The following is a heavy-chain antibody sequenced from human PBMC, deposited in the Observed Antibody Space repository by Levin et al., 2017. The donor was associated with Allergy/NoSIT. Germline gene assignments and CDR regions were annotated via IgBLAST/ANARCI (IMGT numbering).Heavy chain of an antibody. V-gene: IGHV3-7*04. Sequence: PGGSLRLSCVASGFTFGTYWMSWVRQDPGKGLEWVANLNQDGTKEYYVSSMKGRFTVSRDNAKNSLYLQMNSLIFEDTAVYYCARGTYSSGWYPDTFDIWGQGTMVTVSS. D-gene: IGHD6-19*01. CDR3: ARGTYSSGWYPDTFDI. CDR1: GFTFGTYW. J-gene: IGHJ3*02. CDR2: LNQDGTKE.